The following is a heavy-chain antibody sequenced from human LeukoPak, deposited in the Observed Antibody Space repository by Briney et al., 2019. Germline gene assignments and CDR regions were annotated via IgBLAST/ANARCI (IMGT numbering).Heavy chain of an antibody. V-gene: IGHV3-15*01. D-gene: IGHD3-22*01. CDR1: GFSSTNAR. Sequence: GGSLRLSCEASGFSSTNARMNWVRQAPGRGLEWVGRIKGKTDGGTTDYAAPVKGRFTISRDDSENTLYLQMSGLKTEDTAVYYCSAYNYDEPFDYWGQGNLVTVSS. CDR2: IKGKTDGGTT. J-gene: IGHJ4*02. CDR3: SAYNYDEPFDY.